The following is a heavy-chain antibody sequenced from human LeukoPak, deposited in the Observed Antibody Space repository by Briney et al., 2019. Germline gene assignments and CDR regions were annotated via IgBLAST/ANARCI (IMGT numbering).Heavy chain of an antibody. V-gene: IGHV1-46*01. Sequence: ASVKVSCKASGYTFTSYYMHWVRQAPGQGLEWMGIINPSGGSTSYAQKFQGRVTMTRDTSTSTAYMELSSLRSEDTAVYYCARVGCSSTSCYGGSDYWGQGTLVTVSS. D-gene: IGHD2-2*01. CDR3: ARVGCSSTSCYGGSDY. CDR1: GYTFTSYY. J-gene: IGHJ4*02. CDR2: INPSGGST.